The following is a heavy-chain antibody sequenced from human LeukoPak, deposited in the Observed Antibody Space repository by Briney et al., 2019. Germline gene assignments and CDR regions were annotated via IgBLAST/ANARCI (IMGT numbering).Heavy chain of an antibody. CDR3: ARHDGDYDFWSGYYTVSGAFDI. CDR2: IYYSGST. J-gene: IGHJ3*02. V-gene: IGHV4-39*01. D-gene: IGHD3-3*01. Sequence: PSETLSLTCAVYGGSFSGYYWGWIRQPPGKGLEWIGSIYYSGSTYYNPSLKSRVTISVDTSKNQFSLKLSSVTAADTAVYYCARHDGDYDFWSGYYTVSGAFDIWGQGTMVTVSS. CDR1: GGSFSGYY.